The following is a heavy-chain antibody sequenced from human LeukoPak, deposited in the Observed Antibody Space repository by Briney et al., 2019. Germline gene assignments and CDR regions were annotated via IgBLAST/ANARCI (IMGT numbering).Heavy chain of an antibody. CDR3: ARDRGDGYNSHDY. CDR1: GGSISSGSYY. D-gene: IGHD5-24*01. V-gene: IGHV4-61*02. J-gene: IGHJ4*02. Sequence: PSQTLSLTCTVSGGSISSGSYYWTWIRQPAGKGLEWIGRIYTSGSTNYNPSLKSRVTISVDTSKNQFSLKLSSVTAADTAVYYCARDRGDGYNSHDYWGQGTLVTASS. CDR2: IYTSGST.